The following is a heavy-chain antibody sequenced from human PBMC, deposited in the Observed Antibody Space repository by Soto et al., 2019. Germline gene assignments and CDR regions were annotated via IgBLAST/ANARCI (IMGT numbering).Heavy chain of an antibody. Sequence: QVQLQETGPGLVKPSQTLSLTCTVSGGSISSGDYYWSWIRQPPGKGLEWIGYIYYSGSTYYNRSLTSRVTITVDTLKHSVSLRLSSVTAADTAVYYCARGPPPTADYDFWSGYYTHAYWGPGTLVIVSS. D-gene: IGHD3-3*01. CDR3: ARGPPPTADYDFWSGYYTHAY. CDR1: GGSISSGDYY. V-gene: IGHV4-30-4*01. J-gene: IGHJ4*02. CDR2: IYYSGST.